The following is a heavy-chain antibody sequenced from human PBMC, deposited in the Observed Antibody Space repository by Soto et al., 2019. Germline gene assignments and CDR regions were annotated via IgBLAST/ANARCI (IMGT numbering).Heavy chain of an antibody. J-gene: IGHJ4*02. Sequence: EVQLLESGGGLVQPGGSLRLSCAASGFTFSSYAMSWVRQAPGKGLEWVSAISGSGVNTYYADSVKGRFTISRDNSKNTLYLQTNSLRAEHTAVYYCSKDPRLGDDPGSNPSDYWGQGTLVTVST. V-gene: IGHV3-23*01. CDR3: SKDPRLGDDPGSNPSDY. D-gene: IGHD3-16*01. CDR2: ISGSGVNT. CDR1: GFTFSSYA.